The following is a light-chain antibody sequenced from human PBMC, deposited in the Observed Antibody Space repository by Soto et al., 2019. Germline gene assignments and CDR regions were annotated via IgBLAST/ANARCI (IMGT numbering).Light chain of an antibody. V-gene: IGKV3-15*01. CDR3: QQYDNWRT. CDR1: QSVSTN. J-gene: IGKJ1*01. Sequence: EIVMTQSPATLSVSPGERASLSCRASQSVSTNLAWYQQKAGQAPRLLIYGASTRATGIPARFSGSGSETEFTLTISSLQSEDFAVYYCQQYDNWRTFGHGTKVEIK. CDR2: GAS.